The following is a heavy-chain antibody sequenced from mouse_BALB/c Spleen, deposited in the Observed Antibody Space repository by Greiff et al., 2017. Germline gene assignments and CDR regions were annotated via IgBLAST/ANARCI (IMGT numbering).Heavy chain of an antibody. J-gene: IGHJ3*01. Sequence: VHLVESGAELMKPGASVKISFKATGFTFSSYWIEWVKQRPGHGLEWIGEILPGSGSTNYNEKFKGKATFTADTSSNTAYMQLSSLTSEDSAVYYCARSDLFAYWGQGTLVTVSA. V-gene: IGHV1-9*01. CDR1: GFTFSSYW. CDR3: ARSDLFAY. CDR2: ILPGSGST.